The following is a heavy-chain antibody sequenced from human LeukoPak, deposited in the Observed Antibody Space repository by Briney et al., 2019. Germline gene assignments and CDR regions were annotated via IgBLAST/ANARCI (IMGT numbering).Heavy chain of an antibody. CDR2: ISGGGGST. V-gene: IGHV3-23*01. Sequence: GGSLRLSCAASGFTFSSYAMSWVRQAPGKGLEWVSGISGGGGSTYYADSVEGRFTISRDNSKNTLYLQMNSLRAEDTAVYYCAKDYSSSLTNWFDPWGQGTLVTVSS. CDR1: GFTFSSYA. D-gene: IGHD6-6*01. J-gene: IGHJ5*02. CDR3: AKDYSSSLTNWFDP.